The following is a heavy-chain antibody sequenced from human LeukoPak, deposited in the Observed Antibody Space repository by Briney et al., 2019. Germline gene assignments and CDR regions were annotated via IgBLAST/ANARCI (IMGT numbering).Heavy chain of an antibody. CDR1: GFTFNNAW. CDR3: ARDDSSGWYYSLGY. Sequence: GGSLRLSCAASGFTFNNAWMSWVRQAPGKGLEWVSSISSSSSYIYYADSVKGRFTISRDNAKNSLYLQMNSLRAEDTAVYYCARDDSSGWYYSLGYWGQGTLVTVSS. CDR2: ISSSSSYI. V-gene: IGHV3-21*01. J-gene: IGHJ4*02. D-gene: IGHD6-19*01.